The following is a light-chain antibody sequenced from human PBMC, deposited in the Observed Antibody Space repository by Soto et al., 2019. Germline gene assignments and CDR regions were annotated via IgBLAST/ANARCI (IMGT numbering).Light chain of an antibody. Sequence: EIVLTQSPATLSLSPGERATLSCRASQSFSSYLAWYQQKPGQAPRLLIYDASKRATGIPARFSSRGSGTDFTLTISSLEPEDFATYYCQKYNSAPQTFGQGTKVEVK. CDR1: QSFSSY. CDR2: DAS. CDR3: QKYNSAPQT. J-gene: IGKJ1*01. V-gene: IGKV3-11*01.